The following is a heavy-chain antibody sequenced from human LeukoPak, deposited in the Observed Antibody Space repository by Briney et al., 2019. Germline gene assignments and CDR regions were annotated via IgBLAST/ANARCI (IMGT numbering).Heavy chain of an antibody. J-gene: IGHJ4*02. Sequence: GGSLRLSCVASGFTFSNYWMHWVRHAPGKGLVWVSRITSDGTATTYADSVKGRFTISRDNAKNTLYLQMNSLRVEDTALYYCARGYNYANDFGSWGQGTLVSVSS. CDR3: ARGYNYANDFGS. CDR1: GFTFSNYW. D-gene: IGHD5-24*01. CDR2: ITSDGTAT. V-gene: IGHV3-74*01.